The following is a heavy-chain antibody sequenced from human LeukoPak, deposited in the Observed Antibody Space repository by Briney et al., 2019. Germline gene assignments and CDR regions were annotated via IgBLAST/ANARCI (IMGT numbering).Heavy chain of an antibody. Sequence: GGSLRLSCAASGFTFSTYAMHWVRQSPGKGLEWEAVISYDGDNKYYAGSVKGRFTISRDNSKNTLYLQMNSLRVEDSALYYCARDGGSHWGQGTLVTVSS. V-gene: IGHV3-30*04. CDR2: ISYDGDNK. CDR3: ARDGGSH. D-gene: IGHD3-16*01. CDR1: GFTFSTYA. J-gene: IGHJ4*02.